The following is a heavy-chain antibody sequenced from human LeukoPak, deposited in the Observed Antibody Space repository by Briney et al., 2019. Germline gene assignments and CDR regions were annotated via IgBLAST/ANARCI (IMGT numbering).Heavy chain of an antibody. Sequence: PGGSLRLSCAASGFTFSSYAMSWVRQAPGKGLEWVSAISGSGGSTYYADSVKGRFTISRDNSKNTLYLQMNSLRAEDTAVYYCAKGLVATQTVYYFDYWGQGTLVTVSS. V-gene: IGHV3-23*01. D-gene: IGHD5-12*01. J-gene: IGHJ4*02. CDR1: GFTFSSYA. CDR3: AKGLVATQTVYYFDY. CDR2: ISGSGGST.